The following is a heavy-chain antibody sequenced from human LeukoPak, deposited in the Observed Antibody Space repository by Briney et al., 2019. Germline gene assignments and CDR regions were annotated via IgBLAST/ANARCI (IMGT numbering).Heavy chain of an antibody. Sequence: ASVKVSCKASGYTFTSYAMHWVRQAPGQRLEWMGWINAGNGNTKYSQKFQGRVTITRDTSASTAYMELSSLRSEDTAVYYCARGALLWFGETCYYYGMDVWGKGTTVTVSS. CDR2: INAGNGNT. V-gene: IGHV1-3*01. J-gene: IGHJ6*04. CDR1: GYTFTSYA. CDR3: ARGALLWFGETCYYYGMDV. D-gene: IGHD3-10*01.